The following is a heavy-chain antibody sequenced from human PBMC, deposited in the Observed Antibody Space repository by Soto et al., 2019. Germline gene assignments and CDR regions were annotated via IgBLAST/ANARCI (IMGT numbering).Heavy chain of an antibody. V-gene: IGHV3-30-3*01. CDR3: VRDQLYFYDISGRPVNGFDI. D-gene: IGHD3-22*01. Sequence: PGGSLRLSCAASGFTFRSYAMHWVRQAPGKGLGWMAVISYDGSIKHYADSVKGRFTISRDNSKNTLYLQMNSLRAEDSAIYYCVRDQLYFYDISGRPVNGFDIWGQGTMVTVAS. J-gene: IGHJ3*02. CDR2: ISYDGSIK. CDR1: GFTFRSYA.